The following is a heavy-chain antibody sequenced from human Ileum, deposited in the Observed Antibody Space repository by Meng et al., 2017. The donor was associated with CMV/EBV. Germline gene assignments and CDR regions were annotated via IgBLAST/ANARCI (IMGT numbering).Heavy chain of an antibody. CDR2: ISSSSSYI. Sequence: SGFTFSSYSMNWVRQAPGKGLEWVSSISSSSSYIYYADSVKGRFTISRDNAKNSLYLQMNSLRAEDTAVYYCARDRGPNIGIVGLFDYWGQGTLVTVSS. J-gene: IGHJ4*02. D-gene: IGHD1-26*01. CDR1: GFTFSSYS. V-gene: IGHV3-21*01. CDR3: ARDRGPNIGIVGLFDY.